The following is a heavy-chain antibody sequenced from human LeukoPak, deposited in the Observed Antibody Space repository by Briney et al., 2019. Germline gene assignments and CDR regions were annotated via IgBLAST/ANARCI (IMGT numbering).Heavy chain of an antibody. CDR1: GDSVSSNSVT. D-gene: IGHD2-2*01. V-gene: IGHV6-1*01. J-gene: IGHJ5*02. Sequence: SQTLSLTCAISGDSVSSNSVTWNWSRQSPSRGLEWLGRTYYRSTWYNDYAVSVRGRITVNPDTSKNQFSLHLNSVTPEDTAVYYCARRLTQYDCFDPWGQGILVTVSS. CDR3: ARRLTQYDCFDP. CDR2: TYYRSTWYN.